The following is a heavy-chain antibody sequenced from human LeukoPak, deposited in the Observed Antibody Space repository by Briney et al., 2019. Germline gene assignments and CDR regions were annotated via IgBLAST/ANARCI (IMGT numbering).Heavy chain of an antibody. J-gene: IGHJ4*02. V-gene: IGHV3-53*01. Sequence: GGSLRLSCAASGFAVSSNYMSWVRQAPGKGLEWVSVIYSGGSTYYADSVKGRFTISRDNSKNTLYLQMNSLRAEDTAVYYCARVWDSWYYFDYWGQGTLVTVSS. CDR2: IYSGGST. D-gene: IGHD6-13*01. CDR3: ARVWDSWYYFDY. CDR1: GFAVSSNY.